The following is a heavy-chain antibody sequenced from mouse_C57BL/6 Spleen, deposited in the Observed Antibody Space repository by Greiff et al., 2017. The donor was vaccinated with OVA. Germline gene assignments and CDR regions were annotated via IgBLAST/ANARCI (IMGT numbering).Heavy chain of an antibody. CDR2: ISYDGSN. V-gene: IGHV3-6*01. D-gene: IGHD2-5*01. CDR3: ARVDSNWYFDV. Sequence: EVKLQESGPGLVKPSQSLSLTCSVTGYSITSGYYWNWIRQFPGNKLEWMGYISYDGSNNYNPSLKNRISITRDTSKNQFFLKLNSVTTEDTATYYCARVDSNWYFDVWGTGTTVTVSS. CDR1: GYSITSGYY. J-gene: IGHJ1*03.